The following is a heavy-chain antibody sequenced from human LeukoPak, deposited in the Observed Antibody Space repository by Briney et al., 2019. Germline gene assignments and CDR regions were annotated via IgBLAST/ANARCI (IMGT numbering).Heavy chain of an antibody. J-gene: IGHJ4*02. CDR1: GFTFSSYA. Sequence: GGSLRLSCAASGFTFSSYAMSWVRQAPGKGLEWVSAISGSGGSTYYADSVKGRFTISRDDSKNTLYLQMNSLRAEDTTVYYCAKTGTPWYYFDYWGQGTLVTVSS. D-gene: IGHD6-13*01. CDR3: AKTGTPWYYFDY. V-gene: IGHV3-23*01. CDR2: ISGSGGST.